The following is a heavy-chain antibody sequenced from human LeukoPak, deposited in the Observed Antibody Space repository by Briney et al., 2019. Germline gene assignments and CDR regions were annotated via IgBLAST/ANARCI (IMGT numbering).Heavy chain of an antibody. D-gene: IGHD3-22*01. Sequence: PSETLSLTCTVSGGSISSSSHYWAWIRQPPGRGLDSFGRIYCSGSTYYNPSLMSRVTISVDTSKNQFSLKLSSVTAADTAMYYCARHPPYYDDSSGYYSGNAFDIWGQGAMVTVSS. V-gene: IGHV4-39*01. CDR2: IYCSGST. J-gene: IGHJ3*02. CDR3: ARHPPYYDDSSGYYSGNAFDI. CDR1: GGSISSSSHY.